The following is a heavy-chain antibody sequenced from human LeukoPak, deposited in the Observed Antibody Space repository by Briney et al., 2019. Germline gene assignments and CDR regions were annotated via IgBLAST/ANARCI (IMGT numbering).Heavy chain of an antibody. CDR3: ARDQRVGATRYFQH. CDR2: IYSGGST. Sequence: PGGSLRLSCAASGFTFSSYSMSWVRQAPGKGLEWVSVIYSGGSTYYADSVKGRFTISRDNSKNTLYLQMNSLRAEDTAVYYCARDQRVGATRYFQHWGQGTLVTVSS. J-gene: IGHJ1*01. V-gene: IGHV3-53*01. D-gene: IGHD1-26*01. CDR1: GFTFSSYS.